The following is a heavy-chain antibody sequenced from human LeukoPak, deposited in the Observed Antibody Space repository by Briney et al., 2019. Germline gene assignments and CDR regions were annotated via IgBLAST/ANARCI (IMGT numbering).Heavy chain of an antibody. J-gene: IGHJ4*02. D-gene: IGHD3-10*01. CDR1: GFTFSSYN. V-gene: IGHV3-21*01. CDR3: ARDKYGSGSYSWSKRLDS. CDR2: ISSSSSYI. Sequence: PGGSLRLSCAASGFTFSSYNMNWVRQAPGKGLEWVPFISSSSSYIYYADSVKGRFTISRDNAKNSLYLQMNNLRAEDTAVYYCARDKYGSGSYSWSKRLDSWGQGTLVTVSS.